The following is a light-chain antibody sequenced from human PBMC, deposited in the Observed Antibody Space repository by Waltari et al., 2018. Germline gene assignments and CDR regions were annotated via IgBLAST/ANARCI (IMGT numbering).Light chain of an antibody. Sequence: DIQMTQSPSTVSASLGDRVTITCRASQNLNTFLSWYQQKPGAVPNLLIYDASTLERGVPSRFSGSGSGTHFTLTISGLQPDDFATYYCQQYYDYPINFGQGTKV. CDR1: QNLNTF. V-gene: IGKV1-5*01. J-gene: IGKJ1*01. CDR2: DAS. CDR3: QQYYDYPIN.